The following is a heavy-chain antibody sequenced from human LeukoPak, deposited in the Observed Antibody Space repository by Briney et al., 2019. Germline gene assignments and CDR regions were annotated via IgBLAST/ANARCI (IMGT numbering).Heavy chain of an antibody. V-gene: IGHV4-59*01. Sequence: SETLSLTCALSGGSISTYYWSWIRRPPGKGLEWIGYIYYSGTTNYNPSLKSRVTISVDTSKNQFSLKLSSVTAADTAVYYCSRAGYISGWFSDAFDIWGQGAMVTVSS. CDR3: SRAGYISGWFSDAFDI. D-gene: IGHD6-19*01. J-gene: IGHJ3*02. CDR1: GGSISTYY. CDR2: IYYSGTT.